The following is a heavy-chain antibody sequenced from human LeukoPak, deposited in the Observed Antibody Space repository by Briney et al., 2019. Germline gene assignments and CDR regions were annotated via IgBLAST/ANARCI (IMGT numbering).Heavy chain of an antibody. CDR1: GFTFGDYY. CDR3: ATAVRWLQFNPVDY. D-gene: IGHD5-24*01. CDR2: ISSSGSTI. V-gene: IGHV3-11*01. Sequence: GGSLRLSCAASGFTFGDYYMSWIRQAPGKGLEWVSYISSSGSTIYYADSVKGRFTISRDNAKNSLYLQMNSLRAEDTAVYYCATAVRWLQFNPVDYWGQGTLVTVSS. J-gene: IGHJ4*02.